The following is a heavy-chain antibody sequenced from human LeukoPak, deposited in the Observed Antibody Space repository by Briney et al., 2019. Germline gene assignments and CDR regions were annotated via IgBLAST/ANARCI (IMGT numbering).Heavy chain of an antibody. CDR2: INPNGGST. V-gene: IGHV1-46*01. D-gene: IGHD3-10*01. CDR3: ARGVRWFGEFDY. J-gene: IGHJ4*02. Sequence: ASVKVSCKASGYTFTSYYMHWVRQAPGQGLEWMGIINPNGGSTSYAQKFQGRVTMTRDTSTNTVYMELSSLRSEDTAVYYCARGVRWFGEFDYWGQGTLVTVSS. CDR1: GYTFTSYY.